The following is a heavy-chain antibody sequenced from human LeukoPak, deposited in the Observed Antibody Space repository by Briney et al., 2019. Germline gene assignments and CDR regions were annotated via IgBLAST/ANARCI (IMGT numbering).Heavy chain of an antibody. CDR1: GGSISSYY. Sequence: PSETLSLTCTVSGGSISSYYWSWLRQPPGKGLEWIGYINYSGSTNYNPSLKSRVTISVDTSKNQFSLKLSSVTAADTAVYYCARQPPILTYYDFWSGYFYGMDVWGQGTTVTVSS. CDR3: ARQPPILTYYDFWSGYFYGMDV. D-gene: IGHD3-3*01. V-gene: IGHV4-59*08. CDR2: INYSGST. J-gene: IGHJ6*02.